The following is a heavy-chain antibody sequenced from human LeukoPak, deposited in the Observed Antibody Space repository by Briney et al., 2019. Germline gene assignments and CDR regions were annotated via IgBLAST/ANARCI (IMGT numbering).Heavy chain of an antibody. CDR1: GYTFTGYY. CDR2: INPNSGGT. J-gene: IGHJ6*03. Sequence: ASVKVSCKASGYTFTGYYMHWVRQAPGQGLEWMGWINPNSGGTKNAQNFQGRVTMTRDTSISTAYMELSRLRSDDTAVYYCAIHAAPDWNYGHYYYMDVWGKGTTVTVSS. D-gene: IGHD1-7*01. CDR3: AIHAAPDWNYGHYYYMDV. V-gene: IGHV1-2*02.